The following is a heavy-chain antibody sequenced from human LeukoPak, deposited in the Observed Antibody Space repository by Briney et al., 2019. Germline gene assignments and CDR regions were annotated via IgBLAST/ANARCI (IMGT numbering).Heavy chain of an antibody. CDR1: RYSFTSYW. Sequence: GESLKISCKGSRYSFTSYWIGWVRQLPEKGLAWMGIIYPGDSDTRCSPSFQGQVTMSADKSISTAYLQWSSLKASDTAMYYCARQFVVGATEAVDYWGQGTLVTVSS. J-gene: IGHJ4*02. CDR3: ARQFVVGATEAVDY. D-gene: IGHD1-26*01. V-gene: IGHV5-51*01. CDR2: IYPGDSDT.